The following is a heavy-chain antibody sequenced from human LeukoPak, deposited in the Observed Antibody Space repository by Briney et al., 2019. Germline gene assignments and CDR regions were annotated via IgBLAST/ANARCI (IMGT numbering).Heavy chain of an antibody. J-gene: IGHJ4*02. D-gene: IGHD1-1*01. Sequence: PGGSLRLSCAASGFTFSSNGMSWVRQAPGKGLKWVSAISGSGGSTYYADSVKGRFTISRDNSKNTLYLQMNSLRAEDTAVYYCAKVDGTADWFDYWGQGTLVTVSS. CDR2: ISGSGGST. CDR1: GFTFSSNG. CDR3: AKVDGTADWFDY. V-gene: IGHV3-23*01.